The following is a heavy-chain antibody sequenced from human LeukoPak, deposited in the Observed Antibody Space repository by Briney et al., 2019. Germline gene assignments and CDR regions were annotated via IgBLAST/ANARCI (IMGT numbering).Heavy chain of an antibody. CDR1: GYTFSDYG. V-gene: IGHV1-18*01. D-gene: IGHD1-26*01. CDR3: ATQWGLRH. J-gene: IGHJ4*02. Sequence: ASVKVSCKADGYTFSDYGISWVRQAPGQGLAWMGWINCDNGDTHYAQEVQGRVTMTADKSTRTAYIELRDLRFDDTAIYYCATQWGLRHWGQGTLVTVSS. CDR2: INCDNGDT.